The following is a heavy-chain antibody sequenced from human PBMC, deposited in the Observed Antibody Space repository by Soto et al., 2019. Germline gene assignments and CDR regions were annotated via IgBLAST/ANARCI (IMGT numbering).Heavy chain of an antibody. J-gene: IGHJ4*02. D-gene: IGHD3-22*01. CDR2: IYHSGST. V-gene: IGHV4-4*02. CDR3: ARDRRSTGYYDSSGYYHYFDY. Sequence: SETLSLTCAVSGGSISSSNWWSWVRQPPGKGLEWIGEIYHSGSTNYNPSLKSRVTISVDKSKNQFSLKLSSVTAADTAVYYCARDRRSTGYYDSSGYYHYFDYWGQGTLVTVSS. CDR1: GGSISSSNW.